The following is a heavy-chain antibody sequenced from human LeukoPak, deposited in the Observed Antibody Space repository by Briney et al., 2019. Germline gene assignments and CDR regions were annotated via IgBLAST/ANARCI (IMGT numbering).Heavy chain of an antibody. V-gene: IGHV1-8*01. Sequence: GASVKVSCKASGYTFTSYDINWVRQATGQGLEWMGWMNPNSGNTGYAQKLQGRVTMTRNTSISTAYMELSSLRSEDTAVYYCARLGYCSGGSCYWEASWFDPWGQGTLVTVSS. CDR1: GYTFTSYD. CDR3: ARLGYCSGGSCYWEASWFDP. D-gene: IGHD2-15*01. CDR2: MNPNSGNT. J-gene: IGHJ5*02.